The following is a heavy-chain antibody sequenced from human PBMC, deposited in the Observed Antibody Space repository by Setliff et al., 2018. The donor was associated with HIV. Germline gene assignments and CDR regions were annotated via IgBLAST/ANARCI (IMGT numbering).Heavy chain of an antibody. J-gene: IGHJ3*01. CDR3: ARDDNYYDKAFDV. CDR2: ISSRSDTI. V-gene: IGHV3-48*01. Sequence: GSLRLSCAASGFPFNVYHSHWVRQAPGKGLEWISYISSRSDTIYQADSVKGRFTVSRDNDKNLLILQMSSLRADDTAVYYCARDDNYYDKAFDVWGQGTMVTVSS. D-gene: IGHD3-22*01. CDR1: GFPFNVYH.